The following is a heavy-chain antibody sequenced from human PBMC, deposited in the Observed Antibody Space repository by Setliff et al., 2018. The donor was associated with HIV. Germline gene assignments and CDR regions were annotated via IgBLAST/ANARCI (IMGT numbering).Heavy chain of an antibody. CDR3: ARNPCSGGSCPDAFDI. D-gene: IGHD2-15*01. J-gene: IGHJ3*02. Sequence: SETLSLTCIVSGDSISSGSYYWTWIRQSAGKGLEWIGHIYTSGSTDYNPSLKSRLTISVDTSKNQFSLKLSSVTAADTAVYYCARNPCSGGSCPDAFDIWGQGTMVTVSS. CDR1: GDSISSGSYY. CDR2: IYTSGST. V-gene: IGHV4-61*09.